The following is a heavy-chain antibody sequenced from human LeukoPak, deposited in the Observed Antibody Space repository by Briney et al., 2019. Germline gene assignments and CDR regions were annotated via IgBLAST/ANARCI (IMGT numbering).Heavy chain of an antibody. V-gene: IGHV3-30*02. CDR2: IRYDGSNK. J-gene: IGHJ2*01. CDR1: GFTFSSYG. D-gene: IGHD6-19*01. CDR3: ARGVAADNWYFDL. Sequence: GGSLRLSCAASGFTFSSYGMHWVRRAPGKGLEWVAFIRYDGSNKHYADSVKGRFTFSRDNSKNTLYLQMNSLRADDTAVYYCARGVAADNWYFDLWGRGTLVTVSS.